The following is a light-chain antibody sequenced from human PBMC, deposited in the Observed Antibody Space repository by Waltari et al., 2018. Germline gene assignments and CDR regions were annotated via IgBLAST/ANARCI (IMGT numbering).Light chain of an antibody. V-gene: IGKV3-11*01. J-gene: IGKJ5*01. Sequence: EIVVTQSPATLSLPPGEGATLSCRTSESVSSNLAWFQQKDGQPPRLVRYDASSSAADTPARFSGGGSGTDYTLTISSLEPEDFATYYCQQRSSWPTTFGQGTRLEI. CDR2: DAS. CDR1: ESVSSN. CDR3: QQRSSWPTT.